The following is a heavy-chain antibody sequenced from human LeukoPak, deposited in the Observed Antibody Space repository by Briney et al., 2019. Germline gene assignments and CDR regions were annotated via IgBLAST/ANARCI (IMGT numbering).Heavy chain of an antibody. J-gene: IGHJ4*02. Sequence: GGSLRLSCAASGFPFSRYTMNWVRQAPGKGLEWVSYISSSGSTMYYADSVKGRFTISRDNAKNSLYLQMSSLRDGDTAVYYCARDTYFDYWGQGTLVTVSS. CDR3: ARDTYFDY. CDR1: GFPFSRYT. V-gene: IGHV3-48*02. CDR2: ISSSGSTM.